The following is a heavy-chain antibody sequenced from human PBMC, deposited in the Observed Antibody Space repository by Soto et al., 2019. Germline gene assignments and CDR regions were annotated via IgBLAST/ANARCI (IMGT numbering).Heavy chain of an antibody. Sequence: PGYSLKISCKGSGYSFTSYWIGLVHQIPGKGLEWIGIIYPGDSDTRYSPSFQGQVTISANKSISTAYLQWSSLKASDTAMYYCARFAPDTIFGVVIPKQFEYWGQGTLVTVSS. CDR2: IYPGDSDT. CDR1: GYSFTSYW. J-gene: IGHJ4*02. D-gene: IGHD3-3*01. CDR3: ARFAPDTIFGVVIPKQFEY. V-gene: IGHV5-51*07.